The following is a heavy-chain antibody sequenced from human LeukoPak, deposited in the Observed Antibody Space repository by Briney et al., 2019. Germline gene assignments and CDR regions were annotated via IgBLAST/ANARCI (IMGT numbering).Heavy chain of an antibody. CDR1: GFTFSSYW. Sequence: PGGSLRLSCAASGFTFSSYWMHWVRQAPGKGLVWVSRINSDGSSTSYADSVKGRFTISRDNAKNTLYLQMNSLRAEDTAVYYCARPSSSWFLFDYRGQGTLVTVSS. CDR2: INSDGSST. CDR3: ARPSSSWFLFDY. V-gene: IGHV3-74*01. J-gene: IGHJ4*02. D-gene: IGHD6-13*01.